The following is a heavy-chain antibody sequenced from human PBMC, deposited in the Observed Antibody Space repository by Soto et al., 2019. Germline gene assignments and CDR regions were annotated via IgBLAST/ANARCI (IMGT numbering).Heavy chain of an antibody. CDR2: ISYSGTT. CDR1: GGSINSANYY. J-gene: IGHJ5*02. CDR3: ARLSITATGGWFDP. D-gene: IGHD6-13*01. Sequence: QVQLQESGPGLVKPSQTLSLTCTVSGGSINSANYYWNWIRQHPGKGLEWIGYISYSGTTSYNPSLESRVTITVDTSNNQFSLKLRSVTAADPAVYYCARLSITATGGWFDPWGQGTLVTVSS. V-gene: IGHV4-31*03.